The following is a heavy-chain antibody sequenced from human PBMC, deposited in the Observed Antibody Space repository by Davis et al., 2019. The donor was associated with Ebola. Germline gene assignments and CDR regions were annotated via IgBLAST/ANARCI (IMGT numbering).Heavy chain of an antibody. V-gene: IGHV4-59*13. D-gene: IGHD2-15*01. CDR2: VYHTGGT. Sequence: SDTLSLTCTLPGGSFTGYYWRWIRQPPGKGLEWIGHVYHTGGTDYNPSLRSRVTMSVDTSRRPFSLRLSSVTAPDTAVYYCARTDRVCSGGTCYSGNGFDYWGQGALVTVSS. CDR1: GGSFTGYY. CDR3: ARTDRVCSGGTCYSGNGFDY. J-gene: IGHJ4*02.